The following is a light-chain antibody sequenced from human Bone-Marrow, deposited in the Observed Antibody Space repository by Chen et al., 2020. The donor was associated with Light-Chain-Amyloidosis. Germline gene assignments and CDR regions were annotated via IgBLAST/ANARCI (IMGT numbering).Light chain of an antibody. CDR2: DDS. CDR1: NIGSTS. Sequence: SYVLTQPSSVSVAPGQTATIAWGGNNIGSTSVHWYQQTPGQAPLLVVYDDSDRPSGIPERWSGSNSGNTATLTISRVEAGDEADYYCQVWGRSSDRPVVGGGTKLTGL. CDR3: QVWGRSSDRPV. V-gene: IGLV3-21*02. J-gene: IGLJ3*02.